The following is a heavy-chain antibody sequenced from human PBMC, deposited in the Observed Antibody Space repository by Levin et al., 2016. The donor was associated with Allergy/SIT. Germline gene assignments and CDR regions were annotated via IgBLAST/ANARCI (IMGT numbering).Heavy chain of an antibody. CDR2: ISAYNGNT. V-gene: IGHV1-18*01. D-gene: IGHD2-21*02. Sequence: WVRQAPGQGLEWMGWISAYNGNTNYAQKLQGRVTMTTDTSTSTAYMELRSLRSDDTAVYYCARACYYNVVTAILWGMDVWGQGTTVTVSS. J-gene: IGHJ6*02. CDR3: ARACYYNVVTAILWGMDV.